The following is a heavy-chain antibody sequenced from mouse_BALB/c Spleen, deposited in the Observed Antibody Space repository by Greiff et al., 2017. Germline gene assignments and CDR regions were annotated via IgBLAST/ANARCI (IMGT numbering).Heavy chain of an antibody. J-gene: IGHJ2*01. D-gene: IGHD1-1*01. V-gene: IGHV5-6-3*01. CDR1: GFTFSSYG. CDR3: ARDHGYYGYFDY. CDR2: INSNGGST. Sequence: EVQLQESGGGLVQPGGSRKLSCAASGFTFSSYGMSWVRQTPDKRLELVATINSNGGSTYYPDSVKGRFTISRDNAKNTLYLQMSSLKSEDTAMYYCARDHGYYGYFDYWGQGTTLTVSS.